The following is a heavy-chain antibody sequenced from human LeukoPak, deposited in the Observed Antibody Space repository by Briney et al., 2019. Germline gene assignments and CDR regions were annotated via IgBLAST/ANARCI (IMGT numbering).Heavy chain of an antibody. V-gene: IGHV4-59*01. CDR3: ARDKAHSYGRYFDP. J-gene: IGHJ5*02. D-gene: IGHD5-18*01. Sequence: SETLSLTCSVSGGSISTYYWNWIRQTPGKGLEWIGHISNGRTDYNPSLKSRVTISVDTSKNQFPLKLTSVTAADTAVYYCARDKAHSYGRYFDPWGQGALVIVSS. CDR2: ISNGRT. CDR1: GGSISTYY.